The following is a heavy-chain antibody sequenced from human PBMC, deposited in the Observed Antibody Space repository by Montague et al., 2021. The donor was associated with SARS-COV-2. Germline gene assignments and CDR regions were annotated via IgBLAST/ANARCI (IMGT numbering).Heavy chain of an antibody. Sequence: SETLSLTCSVSGGSISTYYWSWIRQPPGKGLEWIGYIYYSGSTNYNPSLKSRVTISIDTSKNQFSLELSSVTAADMAVYYCASPGGYCTGGSCYYVYWGQGTLFTVSS. D-gene: IGHD2-15*01. CDR1: GGSISTYY. CDR3: ASPGGYCTGGSCYYVY. J-gene: IGHJ4*02. CDR2: IYYSGST. V-gene: IGHV4-59*01.